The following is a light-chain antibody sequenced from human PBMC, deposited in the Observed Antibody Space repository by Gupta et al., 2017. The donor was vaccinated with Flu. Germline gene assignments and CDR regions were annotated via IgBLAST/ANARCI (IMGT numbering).Light chain of an antibody. CDR3: HQEGTFSWT. CDR1: QSFKTW. J-gene: IGKJ1*01. Sequence: PSTLSASVGDRVTITCRASQSFKTWLAWYQQKPGQAPKLLIYKASTLESGVPSRFSGSESVTEFTLTISSLQPDDFATYYCHQEGTFSWTFGQGTKVEVK. V-gene: IGKV1-5*03. CDR2: KAS.